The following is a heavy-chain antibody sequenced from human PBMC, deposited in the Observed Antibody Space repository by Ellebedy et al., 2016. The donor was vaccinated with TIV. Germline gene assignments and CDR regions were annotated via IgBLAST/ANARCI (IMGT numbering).Heavy chain of an antibody. Sequence: PGGSLRLSCAASGFTFSNAWMSWVRQAPGKGLEWVGRIKSKTDGGTTDYAAPVKGRFTISRDDSKSIAYLQMNSLKTEDTAVYYCTRNVEVAAIAINWFDPWGQGTLVTVSS. D-gene: IGHD2-15*01. V-gene: IGHV3-15*01. CDR1: GFTFSNAW. J-gene: IGHJ5*02. CDR2: IKSKTDGGTT. CDR3: TRNVEVAAIAINWFDP.